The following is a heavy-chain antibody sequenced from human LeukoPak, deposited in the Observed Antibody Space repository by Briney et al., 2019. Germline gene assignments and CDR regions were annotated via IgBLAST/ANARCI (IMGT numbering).Heavy chain of an antibody. V-gene: IGHV4-39*01. D-gene: IGHD6-19*01. CDR2: IYYSGST. CDR1: GGPISSSSYY. J-gene: IGHJ5*02. Sequence: SETLSLTCTVSGGPISSSSYYWGWIRQPPGKGLEWIGSIYYSGSTYYNPSLKSRVTISVDTSKNQFSLKLSSVTAADTAVYYCARPYSSGWYGGVLHPFDPWGQGTLVTVSS. CDR3: ARPYSSGWYGGVLHPFDP.